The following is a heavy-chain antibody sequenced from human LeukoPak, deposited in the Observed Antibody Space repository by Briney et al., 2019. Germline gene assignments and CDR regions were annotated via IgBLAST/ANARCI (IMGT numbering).Heavy chain of an antibody. J-gene: IGHJ5*02. CDR2: ITNSSSYT. Sequence: GGSLRLSCAASGFTFSSYSMNWVRQAPGKGLEWVSSITNSSSYTYYADSVKGRFTISRDNAKNSLYLQMNSLRAEDTAVYYCSGYNWFDPWGQGTLVTVSS. CDR3: SGYNWFDP. V-gene: IGHV3-21*01. CDR1: GFTFSSYS.